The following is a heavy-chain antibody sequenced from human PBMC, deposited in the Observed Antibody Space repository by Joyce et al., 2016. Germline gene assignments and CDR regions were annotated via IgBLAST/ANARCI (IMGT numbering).Heavy chain of an antibody. J-gene: IGHJ6*02. V-gene: IGHV4-31*03. CDR3: ARDWGHYGSGQNLYGMDV. CDR2: ILNSGST. CDR1: GGSITSGGYY. D-gene: IGHD3-10*01. Sequence: QVHLQESGPGLVKPSETLSLTCTVSGGSITSGGYYWGWLRQVPGKGPEWIGYILNSGSTYFNTSLKSRASISLDTSRNQFSLRLTSVTTADTAVYYCARDWGHYGSGQNLYGMDVWGQGTTVTVSS.